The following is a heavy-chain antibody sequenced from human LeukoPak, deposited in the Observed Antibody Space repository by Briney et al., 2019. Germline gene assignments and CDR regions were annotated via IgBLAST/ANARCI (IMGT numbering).Heavy chain of an antibody. CDR1: GYTFTSYG. CDR3: ATGQDSSSLGDY. V-gene: IGHV1-18*01. Sequence: ASVKVSCKASGYTFTSYGISCVRQSPGQGLEWMGWISAYNGNTNYAQKLQGRVTMTTDTSTSTAYMELRSLRSDDTAVYYCATGQDSSSLGDYWGQGTLVTVSS. D-gene: IGHD6-6*01. J-gene: IGHJ4*02. CDR2: ISAYNGNT.